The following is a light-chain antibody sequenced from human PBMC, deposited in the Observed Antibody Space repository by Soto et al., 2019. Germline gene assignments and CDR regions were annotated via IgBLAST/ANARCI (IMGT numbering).Light chain of an antibody. CDR1: SSDVGSYNL. CDR2: EGS. Sequence: QSALTQTASVSGSPGQSITISCTGNSSDVGSYNLVSWYQQHPGKAPKLMIYEGSKRPSGVSNRVSGSKSGNTAALTISGLQAEDEADYYCCAYAGSVVFVGGTKLTVL. J-gene: IGLJ2*01. CDR3: CAYAGSVV. V-gene: IGLV2-23*01.